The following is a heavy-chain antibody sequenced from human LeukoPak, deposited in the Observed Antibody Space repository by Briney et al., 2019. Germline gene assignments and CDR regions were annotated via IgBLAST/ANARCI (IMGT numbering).Heavy chain of an antibody. D-gene: IGHD3-3*01. CDR2: FSHSGST. CDR3: ARDGGLSNWFDP. V-gene: IGHV4-38-2*02. CDR1: GYSISSGYY. Sequence: PSETLSLTCTVSGYSISSGYYWGWIRQPPVKGLEWIGIFSHSGSTYYNPSLKSRVTISVDTSKNQFSLKLSSVTVADTAVYYCARDGGLSNWFDPWGQGTLVTVSS. J-gene: IGHJ5*02.